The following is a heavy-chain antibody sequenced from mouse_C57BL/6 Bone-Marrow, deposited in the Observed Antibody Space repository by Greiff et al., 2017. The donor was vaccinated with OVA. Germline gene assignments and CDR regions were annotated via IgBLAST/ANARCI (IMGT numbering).Heavy chain of an antibody. CDR1: GFNIKDYY. CDR2: IDPDDGDN. J-gene: IGHJ1*03. Sequence: EVQLQQSGAELVRPGASVKLSCTASGFNIKDYYMHWVKQRPEQGLEWIGRIDPDDGDNEYAPKFQGKATMTADTCSNTAYLQLSSLKAEDTAVYYCTTDGDDWYFDVWGTGTTVTVSS. CDR3: TTDGDDWYFDV. D-gene: IGHD2-13*01. V-gene: IGHV14-1*01.